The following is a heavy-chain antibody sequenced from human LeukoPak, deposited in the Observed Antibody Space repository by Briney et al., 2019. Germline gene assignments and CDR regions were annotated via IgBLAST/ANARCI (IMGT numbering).Heavy chain of an antibody. V-gene: IGHV1-18*01. CDR1: GYTFTSYG. CDR3: ASSLERDEGNSAGDY. Sequence: GASVKVSCKASGYTFTSYGISWVRQAPGQGLEWMGWISAYNGSTNYAQKLQGRVTMTTDTSTSTAYMELRSLRSDDTAVYYCASSLERDEGNSAGDYWGQGTLVTISS. J-gene: IGHJ4*02. D-gene: IGHD4-23*01. CDR2: ISAYNGST.